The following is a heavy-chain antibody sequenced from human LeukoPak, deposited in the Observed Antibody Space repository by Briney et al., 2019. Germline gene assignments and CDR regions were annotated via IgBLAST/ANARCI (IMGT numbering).Heavy chain of an antibody. Sequence: AGGSLRLSCAVSGFTFSSYSMNWVRQAPGKGLEWVSSISSSSSYIYYADSLKGRFTISRDNAKNSLYLQMNSLRAEDTAVYYWARDLGSYYEGNDYWGQGTLVTVSS. V-gene: IGHV3-21*01. D-gene: IGHD1-26*01. J-gene: IGHJ4*02. CDR1: GFTFSSYS. CDR2: ISSSSSYI. CDR3: ARDLGSYYEGNDY.